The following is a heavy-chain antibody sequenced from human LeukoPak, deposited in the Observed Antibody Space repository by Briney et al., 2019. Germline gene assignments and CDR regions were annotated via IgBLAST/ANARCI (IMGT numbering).Heavy chain of an antibody. D-gene: IGHD1-26*01. V-gene: IGHV4-4*09. CDR2: IHTSGSN. J-gene: IGHJ4*02. CDR3: ARLSAAVHLGAFDL. Sequence: SETLSLTCAVSGVSISPYYWAWIRQPPGKGLEWIGYIHTSGSNNQYPSLKSRVTISVDKSKNHFSLRLTSVTAADTAVYYCARLSAAVHLGAFDLWGQGTLVTVSS. CDR1: GVSISPYY.